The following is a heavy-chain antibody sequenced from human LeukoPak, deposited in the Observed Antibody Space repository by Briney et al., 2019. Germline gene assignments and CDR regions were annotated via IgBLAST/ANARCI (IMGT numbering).Heavy chain of an antibody. CDR1: GYTFTGYY. V-gene: IGHV1-2*02. Sequence: ASVKVSCKASGYTFTGYYMHWVRQAPGQGLEWMGWINPNSGGTNYAQKFQGRVTMTRDTSISTAYMEVSSLNSEDTPVYSCPSRAPRYQKDDAFEIWGQGTMVTVSS. J-gene: IGHJ3*02. CDR2: INPNSGGT. D-gene: IGHD1-26*01. CDR3: PSRAPRYQKDDAFEI.